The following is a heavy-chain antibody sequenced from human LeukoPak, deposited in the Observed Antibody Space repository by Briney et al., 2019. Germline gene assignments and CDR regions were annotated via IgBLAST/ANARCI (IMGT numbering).Heavy chain of an antibody. D-gene: IGHD1/OR15-1a*01. CDR3: ARDDGTIDY. V-gene: IGHV3-53*01. J-gene: IGHJ4*02. CDR1: GFTVSSNY. Sequence: PGGSLRLFCAASGFTVSSNYMSWVRQAAGKGLEWVSVIYSGGSTYYADSVKGRFTISRDNSKNTLYLQMNSLRAEDTAVYYCARDDGTIDYWGQGTLVTVSS. CDR2: IYSGGST.